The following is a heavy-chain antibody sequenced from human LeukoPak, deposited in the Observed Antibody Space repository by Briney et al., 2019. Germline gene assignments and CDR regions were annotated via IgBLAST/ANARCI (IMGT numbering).Heavy chain of an antibody. D-gene: IGHD3-16*01. Sequence: PSETLSLTCTVSGYSISSGYYWGWIRQPPGKGLEWIGYIYYSGSTNYNPSLKSRVTISVDTSKNQFSLKLSSVTAADTAVYYCASSHRGGGWFDPWGQGTLVTVSS. V-gene: IGHV4-61*01. CDR1: GYSISSGYY. J-gene: IGHJ5*02. CDR2: IYYSGST. CDR3: ASSHRGGGWFDP.